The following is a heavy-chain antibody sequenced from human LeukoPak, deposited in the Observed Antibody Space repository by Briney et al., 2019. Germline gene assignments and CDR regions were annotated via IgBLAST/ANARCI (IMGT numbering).Heavy chain of an antibody. CDR3: AKGKYSSSWYYDY. Sequence: GGSLRLSCAASGFTFSTSVMSWVRQAPGEGLEWVSSLSAGSTNAYHADSVKGRFTISRDNSKDTLYLQMNSLRAEDTAVYYCAKGKYSSSWYYDYWGQGTLVTVSS. CDR1: GFTFSTSV. J-gene: IGHJ4*02. CDR2: LSAGSTNA. V-gene: IGHV3-23*01. D-gene: IGHD6-13*01.